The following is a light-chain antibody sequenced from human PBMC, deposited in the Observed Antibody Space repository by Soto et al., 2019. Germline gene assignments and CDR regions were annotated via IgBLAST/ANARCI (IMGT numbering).Light chain of an antibody. CDR1: QSISSW. Sequence: GARVTITCRASQSISSWLAWYQQKPGKAPKFLIYEASNLESGVPSRFSGSGSGTEFTLTISSLQPDDFATYYCQQYNSYPITFGQGTRLENK. V-gene: IGKV1-5*01. J-gene: IGKJ5*01. CDR2: EAS. CDR3: QQYNSYPIT.